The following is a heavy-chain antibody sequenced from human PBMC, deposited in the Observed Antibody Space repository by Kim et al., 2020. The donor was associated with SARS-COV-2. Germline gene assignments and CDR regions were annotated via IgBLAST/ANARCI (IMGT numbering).Heavy chain of an antibody. V-gene: IGHV1-46*01. D-gene: IGHD3-10*01. CDR1: GYTFTSYY. CDR2: INPSGGST. CDR3: ARVGGSGSYYLNSYYYYGMDV. J-gene: IGHJ6*02. Sequence: ASVKVSCKASGYTFTSYYMHWVRQAPGQGLEWMGIINPSGGSTSYAQKFQGRVTMTRDTSTSTVYMELSSLRSEDTAVYYCARVGGSGSYYLNSYYYYGMDVWGRGTTVTVSS.